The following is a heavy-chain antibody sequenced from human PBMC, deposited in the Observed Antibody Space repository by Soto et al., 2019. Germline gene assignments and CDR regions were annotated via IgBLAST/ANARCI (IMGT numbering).Heavy chain of an antibody. CDR3: ARDRCYDGTCYSASDS. CDR1: GFSLSTYN. Sequence: LRLSCAASGFSLSTYNMDWVRQAPGKGPEWIAYISTTSFTIYYADSVKGRFTISRDNDRNSLYLEMNSLRDEDTAVYYCARDRCYDGTCYSASDSWGQRTRVTVS. D-gene: IGHD2-15*01. CDR2: ISTTSFTI. V-gene: IGHV3-48*02. J-gene: IGHJ5*01.